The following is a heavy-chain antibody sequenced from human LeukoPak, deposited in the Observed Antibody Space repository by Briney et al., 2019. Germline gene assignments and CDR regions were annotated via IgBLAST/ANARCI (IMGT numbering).Heavy chain of an antibody. CDR2: MNPNSGNT. V-gene: IGHV1-8*01. J-gene: IGHJ4*02. CDR3: AKDIHPGLDSGASCCFDY. CDR1: GYTFTSYD. D-gene: IGHD3-22*01. Sequence: ASVKVSCKASGYTFTSYDINWVRQATGQGLEWMGWMNPNSGNTGYAQKFQGRVTMTGNTSISTAYMELSSLRSDDTAVYYCAKDIHPGLDSGASCCFDYWGQGTPVTVSS.